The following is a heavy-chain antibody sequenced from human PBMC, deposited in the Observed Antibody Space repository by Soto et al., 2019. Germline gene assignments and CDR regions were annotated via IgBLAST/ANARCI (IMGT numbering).Heavy chain of an antibody. CDR1: GGPVNGYY. CDR2: INHTGGT. V-gene: IGHV4-34*10. D-gene: IGHD6-13*01. CDR3: ARASQQLVLAGLFDY. J-gene: IGHJ4*02. Sequence: SETLSLTCAVYGGPVNGYYWNWIRQPPGKGLEWIGEINHTGGTHYNPSLKSRVTMSVDTSKNQFSLKLSSVTAADTAVYYCARASQQLVLAGLFDYWGQGTLVTVSS.